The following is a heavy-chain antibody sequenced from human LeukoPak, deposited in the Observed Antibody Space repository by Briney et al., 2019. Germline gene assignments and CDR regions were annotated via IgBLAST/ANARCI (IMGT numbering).Heavy chain of an antibody. J-gene: IGHJ4*02. Sequence: AGSLRLSCAASGFTFSSHSMNWVRQAPGKGLEWVSSISSSSSYIYYADSVKGRFTISRDNAKNSLYLQMNSLIAEDTAVYYCARVVVGSGCDYWGQGTLVTVSS. D-gene: IGHD6-19*01. V-gene: IGHV3-21*01. CDR2: ISSSSSYI. CDR3: ARVVVGSGCDY. CDR1: GFTFSSHS.